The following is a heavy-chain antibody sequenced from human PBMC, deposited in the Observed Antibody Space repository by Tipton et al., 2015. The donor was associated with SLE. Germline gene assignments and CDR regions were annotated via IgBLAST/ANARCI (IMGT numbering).Heavy chain of an antibody. Sequence: SLRLSCTVSGFTFTNAWMSWVRQAPGKGLEWVGRIKSKADGGTTDHVAPVKGRFTMSRDDSKKTLYLQMNSLKTEDTAVYYCIPRGYSGYWGQGTLVTVSS. D-gene: IGHD5-12*01. CDR1: GFTFTNAW. V-gene: IGHV3-15*01. CDR2: IKSKADGGTT. J-gene: IGHJ4*02. CDR3: IPRGYSGY.